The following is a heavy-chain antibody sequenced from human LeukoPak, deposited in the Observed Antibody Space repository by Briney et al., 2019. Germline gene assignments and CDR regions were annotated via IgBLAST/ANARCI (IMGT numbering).Heavy chain of an antibody. Sequence: TSETLSLTCSVSGGSISSNNWWTWVRQPPGKGLEWIGQIYHSGPINYNPSLKSRVSIAVDKSKNQFSLKVTSVTAADTAVYYCARAASGYSYFDYWGQGTLVTVSS. CDR2: IYHSGPI. J-gene: IGHJ4*02. CDR3: ARAASGYSYFDY. CDR1: GGSISSNNW. V-gene: IGHV4-4*02. D-gene: IGHD5-12*01.